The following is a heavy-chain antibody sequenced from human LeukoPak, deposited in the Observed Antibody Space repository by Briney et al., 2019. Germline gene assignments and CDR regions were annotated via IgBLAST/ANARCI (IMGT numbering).Heavy chain of an antibody. CDR3: ARANFLYCSSTTCLFDY. CDR1: GYTFPDYY. V-gene: IGHV1-2*02. Sequence: GASVKVSCKASGYTFPDYYLHWVRQAPGQGFEWMGWINPNSGDTNYAQKFQGRVTMTRDTSISTAHMEMSRLRSDDTAVYYCARANFLYCSSTTCLFDYWGQGTLVTVSS. D-gene: IGHD2-2*01. J-gene: IGHJ4*02. CDR2: INPNSGDT.